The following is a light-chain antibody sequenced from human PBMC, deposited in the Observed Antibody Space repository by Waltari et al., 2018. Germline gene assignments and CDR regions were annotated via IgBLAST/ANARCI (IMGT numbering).Light chain of an antibody. CDR1: HSNLGSTY. J-gene: IGLJ1*01. V-gene: IGLV1-47*01. Sequence: QSVLTQPPSASETPGQRVTISCSGSHSNLGSTYLYWYQPLPGAAPNLLIYRNNLRPSGVPDRFSASKYGTLASLVISGLRSEDEGVYYCASWDESHYVFGGGTTVTVL. CDR3: ASWDESHYV. CDR2: RNN.